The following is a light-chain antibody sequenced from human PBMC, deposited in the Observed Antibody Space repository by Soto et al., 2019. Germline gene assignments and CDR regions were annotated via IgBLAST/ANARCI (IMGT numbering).Light chain of an antibody. CDR2: AAS. J-gene: IGKJ5*01. V-gene: IGKV1-27*01. Sequence: DIQMTRSPSSLSASVGDRVTITCRASQGISNYLAWYQQKPGKVPKLLIYAASTLQSGVPSRFSGSGSGTDFTLTISSLQTEDVATYYCQKYNSAPIPFGQGTRLEIK. CDR1: QGISNY. CDR3: QKYNSAPIP.